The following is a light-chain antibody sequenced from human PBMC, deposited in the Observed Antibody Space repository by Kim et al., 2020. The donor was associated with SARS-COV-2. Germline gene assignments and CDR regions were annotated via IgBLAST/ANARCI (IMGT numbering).Light chain of an antibody. CDR1: QGISNY. Sequence: ASVGDRVTITCRASQGISNYLTWYQQNPGKAPKVLIYDASILETGVPSRFSGTGSGTEFTLTISSLQPEDFATYYCLQTDVYPRTFGQGTKVDIK. CDR2: DAS. CDR3: LQTDVYPRT. V-gene: IGKV1-9*01. J-gene: IGKJ1*01.